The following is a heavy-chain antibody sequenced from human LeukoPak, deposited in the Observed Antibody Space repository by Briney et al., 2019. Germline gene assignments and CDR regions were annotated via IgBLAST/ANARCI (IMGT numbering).Heavy chain of an antibody. Sequence: SVKVSCKASGGTFSSYAISWVRQAPGQGLEWMGGIIPIFGTANYAQKFQGRVTITADESTSTAYMELSSLRSEDTAVYYCARVGYYYDSSGYYYVDYFDYWGQGTLVTVSS. CDR1: GGTFSSYA. CDR2: IIPIFGTA. D-gene: IGHD3-22*01. CDR3: ARVGYYYDSSGYYYVDYFDY. V-gene: IGHV1-69*13. J-gene: IGHJ4*02.